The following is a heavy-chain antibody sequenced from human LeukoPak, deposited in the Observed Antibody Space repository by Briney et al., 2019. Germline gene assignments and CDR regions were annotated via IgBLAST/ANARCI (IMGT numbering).Heavy chain of an antibody. CDR3: ARDTPNSMAAAVRFEAGWFDP. CDR2: IYYSAST. J-gene: IGHJ5*02. Sequence: PPETLSLTCTVSGGSISSGGYYWSWIRQHPGKGREWIGYIYYSASTYNNPSLKSRSTISVDTSNNQFSLKLSSVTAADTAVYYCARDTPNSMAAAVRFEAGWFDPWGQRTMVTVS. V-gene: IGHV4-31*03. CDR1: GGSISSGGYY. D-gene: IGHD6-13*01.